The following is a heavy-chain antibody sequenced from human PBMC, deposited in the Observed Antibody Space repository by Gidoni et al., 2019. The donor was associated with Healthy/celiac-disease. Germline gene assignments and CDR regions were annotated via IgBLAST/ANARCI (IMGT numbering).Heavy chain of an antibody. CDR3: ARDGLVATATDNWFDP. D-gene: IGHD5-12*01. Sequence: QVQLVESGGGVVQPGWSLRLSCAASGFTFSSYGMHWVRQAPGKGLEWVAVIWYDGSNKYYADSVKGRFTISRDNSKNTLYLQMNSLRAEDTAVYYCARDGLVATATDNWFDPWGQGTLVTVSS. J-gene: IGHJ5*02. CDR1: GFTFSSYG. CDR2: IWYDGSNK. V-gene: IGHV3-33*01.